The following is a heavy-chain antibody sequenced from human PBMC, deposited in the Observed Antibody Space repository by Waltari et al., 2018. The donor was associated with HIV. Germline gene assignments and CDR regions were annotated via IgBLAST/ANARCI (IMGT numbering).Heavy chain of an antibody. J-gene: IGHJ6*02. D-gene: IGHD7-27*01. Sequence: QVQLVESGVGVVQPGRSLRLSWAAAGVHFSIWCMLRVRQAPGKGLEWMAIICYDGSNKFYGASVKGRFTISRDNSKNTLYLQMNSLRAEDTAVYYCARGIPQSNWGHYYYGMDVWGQGTTVTVSS. CDR1: GVHFSIWC. V-gene: IGHV3-33*01. CDR2: ICYDGSNK. CDR3: ARGIPQSNWGHYYYGMDV.